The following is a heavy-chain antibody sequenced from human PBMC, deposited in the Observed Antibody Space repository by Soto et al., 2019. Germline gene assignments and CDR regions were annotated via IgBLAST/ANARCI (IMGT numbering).Heavy chain of an antibody. Sequence: QVQLVQSGAEVREPGASVKVSCKASGYNFASNHMHWVRQIPGQGLEWMGIINPTDESTSYAQKFRGRVTLTRDTPTNTDYMELSGLTSADTAVYYCARDRFGSWTFDYWGQGTLVTVSS. V-gene: IGHV1-46*01. D-gene: IGHD6-13*01. CDR3: ARDRFGSWTFDY. CDR1: GYNFASNH. CDR2: INPTDEST. J-gene: IGHJ4*02.